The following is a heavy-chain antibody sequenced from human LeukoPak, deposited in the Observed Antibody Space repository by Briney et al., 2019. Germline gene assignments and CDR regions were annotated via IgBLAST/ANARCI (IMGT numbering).Heavy chain of an antibody. CDR1: GFTFSSYV. J-gene: IGHJ4*02. CDR2: ISGSGSYI. CDR3: ASDRSLIASLYYFDN. V-gene: IGHV3-21*01. Sequence: GGSLRLSCAASGFTFSSYVMSWVRQAPGKGLEWVSSISGSGSYIFYADSVKGRFTISRDNAKNSLYLQMNSLRAEDTAVYYCASDRSLIASLYYFDNWGQGTLVTVSS. D-gene: IGHD3-22*01.